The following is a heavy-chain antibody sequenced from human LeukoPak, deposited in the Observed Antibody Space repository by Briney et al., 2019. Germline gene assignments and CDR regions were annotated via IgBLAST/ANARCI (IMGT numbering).Heavy chain of an antibody. J-gene: IGHJ6*03. V-gene: IGHV3-7*03. CDR1: GFTFSSYW. CDR2: IKQDGSEK. CDR3: AKVYYDFWSGYPIPRDYYYYMDV. D-gene: IGHD3-3*01. Sequence: PGGSLRLSCAASGFTFSSYWMSWVRQAPGKGLEWVANIKQDGSEKYYVDSVKGRFTISRDNAKNSLYLQMNSLRAEDTAVYYCAKVYYDFWSGYPIPRDYYYYMDVWGKGTTVTVSS.